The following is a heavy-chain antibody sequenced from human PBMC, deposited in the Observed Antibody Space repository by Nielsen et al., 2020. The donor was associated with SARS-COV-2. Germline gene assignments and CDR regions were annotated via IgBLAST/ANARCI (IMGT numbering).Heavy chain of an antibody. V-gene: IGHV3-30*03. CDR2: ISYDGSNK. CDR1: GFTFSSYG. J-gene: IGHJ6*02. CDR3: AREVGAGDYYYYYYYYGMDV. Sequence: GESLKISCAASGFTFSSYGMHWVRQAPGKGLEWVAVISYDGSNKYYADSVKGRFTISRDNAKNSLYLQMNSLRAEDTAVYYCAREVGAGDYYYYYYYYGMDVWGQGTTVTVSS. D-gene: IGHD2-21*02.